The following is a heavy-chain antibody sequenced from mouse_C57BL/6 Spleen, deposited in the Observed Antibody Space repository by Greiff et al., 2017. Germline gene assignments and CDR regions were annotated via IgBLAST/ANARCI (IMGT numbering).Heavy chain of an antibody. J-gene: IGHJ1*03. Sequence: QVQLQQPGAELVMPGASVKLSCKASGYTFTSYWMHWVKQRPGQGLEWIGELDPSDSYTNYNQKFKGKSTLTVDKSSSTAYMQLSSLTSEDSAVYDCARNYGKAWYFDVWGTGTTVTVSS. CDR3: ARNYGKAWYFDV. CDR1: GYTFTSYW. D-gene: IGHD2-1*01. CDR2: LDPSDSYT. V-gene: IGHV1-69*01.